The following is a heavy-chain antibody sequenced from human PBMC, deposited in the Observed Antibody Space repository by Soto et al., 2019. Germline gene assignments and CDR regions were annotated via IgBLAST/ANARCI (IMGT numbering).Heavy chain of an antibody. Sequence: GSLRLSCAASGFTFKNNDMHWVRQETGKGLEWVASIGSAGDTYYLGSVRGRFTISRENAQNSVYLQMNSLRAGDTAVYYCARDRSVAGTGELDFWGQGTAVTVSS. J-gene: IGHJ4*02. D-gene: IGHD6-19*01. V-gene: IGHV3-13*01. CDR2: IGSAGDT. CDR3: ARDRSVAGTGELDF. CDR1: GFTFKNND.